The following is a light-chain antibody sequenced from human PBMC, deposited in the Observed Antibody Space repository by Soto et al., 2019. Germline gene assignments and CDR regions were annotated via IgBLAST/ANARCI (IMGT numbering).Light chain of an antibody. CDR1: ESVASSY. Sequence: EIVLTQSPGTLSLSPGEGATLSCRASESVASSYLAWYQQIPGQAPRLLIYGASSRATGIPDRFSGSGSGTDFTLTISRLEPEDFAVYYCQQYGSSLITFGQGTRLEIK. CDR3: QQYGSSLIT. V-gene: IGKV3-20*01. CDR2: GAS. J-gene: IGKJ5*01.